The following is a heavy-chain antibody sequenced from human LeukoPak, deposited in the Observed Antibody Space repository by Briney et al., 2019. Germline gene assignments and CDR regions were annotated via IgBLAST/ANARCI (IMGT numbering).Heavy chain of an antibody. V-gene: IGHV3-53*01. CDR1: GFTVSSNY. Sequence: GGSLRLSCAASGFTVSSNYMSWVRQAPGKGLVWVSVIYSGGSTYYADSVKGRFTISRDNSKNTLYPQMNSLRAEDTAVYYCARDILSQGPDAFDIWGQGTMVTVSS. CDR2: IYSGGST. J-gene: IGHJ3*02. CDR3: ARDILSQGPDAFDI. D-gene: IGHD2/OR15-2a*01.